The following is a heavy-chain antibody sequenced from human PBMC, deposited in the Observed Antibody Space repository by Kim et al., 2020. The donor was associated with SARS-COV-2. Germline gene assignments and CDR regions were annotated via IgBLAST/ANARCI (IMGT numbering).Heavy chain of an antibody. CDR2: KRYN. CDR3: TRGEKFDS. Sequence: KRYNDYAVSVKRRITINPDTSKNQFSLQLNSVTPEDTAVYYCTRGEKFDSWGQGTLVTVSS. J-gene: IGHJ4*02. V-gene: IGHV6-1*01. D-gene: IGHD1-26*01.